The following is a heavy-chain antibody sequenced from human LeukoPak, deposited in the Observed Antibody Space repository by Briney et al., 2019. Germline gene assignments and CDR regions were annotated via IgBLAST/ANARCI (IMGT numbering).Heavy chain of an antibody. V-gene: IGHV1-24*01. CDR2: FDPEDGET. D-gene: IGHD1-26*01. CDR3: ATALGNGATTPYY. Sequence: ASVKLSCKVSGYTLTELSMHWVRQAPGKALEWMVGFDPEDGETLYAQKFQGRVTMTEDTSTDPDYMELSRLRSEDTAVYYCATALGNGATTPYYWGQGTLVPVSS. CDR1: GYTLTELS. J-gene: IGHJ4*02.